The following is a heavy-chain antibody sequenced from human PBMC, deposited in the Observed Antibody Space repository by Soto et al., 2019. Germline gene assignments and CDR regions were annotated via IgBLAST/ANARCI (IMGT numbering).Heavy chain of an antibody. CDR1: GGSISSGGYY. CDR2: IYYSGST. Sequence: TLSLTCTVSGGSISSGGYYWSLIRQHPGKGLEWIGYIYYSGSTYCNPSLKSRVTISVDTSKNQFSLKLSSVTAEDTAVYYCASWLGRGYYYYYMDVWGKGTTVTVSS. D-gene: IGHD3-10*01. J-gene: IGHJ6*03. CDR3: ASWLGRGYYYYYMDV. V-gene: IGHV4-31*03.